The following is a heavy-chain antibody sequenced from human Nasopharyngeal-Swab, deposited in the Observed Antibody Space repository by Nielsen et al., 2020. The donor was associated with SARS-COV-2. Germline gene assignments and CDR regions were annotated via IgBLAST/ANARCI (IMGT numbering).Heavy chain of an antibody. V-gene: IGHV4-30-4*01. CDR1: GGSISSGDYY. CDR3: ARDPYYYDSSGYYYYYGMDV. D-gene: IGHD3-22*01. Sequence: SETLSLTCTVSGGSISSGDYYWSWIRQPPGKGLEWIGYIYYSGSTYYNPSLKSRVTISVDTSKNQFSLKLSSVTAADTAVYYCARDPYYYDSSGYYYYYGMDVGGQGTTVTVSS. J-gene: IGHJ6*02. CDR2: IYYSGST.